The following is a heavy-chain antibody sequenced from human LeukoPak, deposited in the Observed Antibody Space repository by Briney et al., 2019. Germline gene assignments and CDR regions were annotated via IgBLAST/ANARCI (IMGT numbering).Heavy chain of an antibody. CDR2: MSYDGSNM. CDR3: ARHLSGGGFDY. Sequence: GRSLRLSCAASGFTFGSYTMHWVRQAPGKGLEWVALMSYDGSNMYYADSVKGRFTISRDNFRNTLYLQMNSLRTEDTAVYYCARHLSGGGFDYWGQGTLVTVSS. V-gene: IGHV3-30-3*01. J-gene: IGHJ4*02. CDR1: GFTFGSYT.